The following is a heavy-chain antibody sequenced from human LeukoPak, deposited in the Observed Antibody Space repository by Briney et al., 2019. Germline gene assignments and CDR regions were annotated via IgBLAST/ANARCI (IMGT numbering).Heavy chain of an antibody. Sequence: GGSLRLSCANSTFTFSSYTMNWVRQAPGEGLEWVSFICPSVNSKYYADSVKGRFTISRDNSENSLYMQMNSLRAEDTGIYYCVRDVLGETGAGGYWGQGTLVTVSS. V-gene: IGHV3-21*01. CDR1: TFTFSSYT. D-gene: IGHD3-10*02. CDR3: VRDVLGETGAGGY. J-gene: IGHJ4*02. CDR2: ICPSVNSK.